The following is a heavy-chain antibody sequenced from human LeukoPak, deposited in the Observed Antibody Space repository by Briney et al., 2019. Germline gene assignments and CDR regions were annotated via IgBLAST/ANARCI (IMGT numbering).Heavy chain of an antibody. D-gene: IGHD1-26*01. Sequence: ASVKVSCKASGYTFTSYGISWVRQAPGQGLVWMGWISAYNGNTNYAQKLQGRVTMTTDTSTSTAYMELRSLRSDDTAVYYCARERGETYSGSYGGFDYWGQGTLVTVSS. J-gene: IGHJ4*02. CDR3: ARERGETYSGSYGGFDY. CDR2: ISAYNGNT. CDR1: GYTFTSYG. V-gene: IGHV1-18*01.